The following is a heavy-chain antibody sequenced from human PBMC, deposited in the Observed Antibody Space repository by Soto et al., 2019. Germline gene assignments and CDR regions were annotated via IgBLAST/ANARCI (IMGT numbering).Heavy chain of an antibody. Sequence: SETLSLTCTVSGGSISIYYWGWIRQPPGKGLEWLGSIYNSGGARYDPSFQSRVTISIDTSERQFSLKLASVTAADTAVYYCARYEGGSMFDYWSQGTLVTVSS. D-gene: IGHD3-10*01. CDR1: GGSISIYY. J-gene: IGHJ4*02. CDR2: IYNSGGA. CDR3: ARYEGGSMFDY. V-gene: IGHV4-39*01.